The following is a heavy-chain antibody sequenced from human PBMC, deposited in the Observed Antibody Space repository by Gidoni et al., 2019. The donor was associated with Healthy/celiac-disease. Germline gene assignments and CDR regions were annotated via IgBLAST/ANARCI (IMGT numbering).Heavy chain of an antibody. Sequence: QVQLQQWGAGLLKPSETLSLTGAGYGGSFSGYYWSWIRQPPGKGLEWIGEINHSGSTNYNPSLKSRVTISVDTSKNQFSLKLSSVTAADTAVYYCARGRSDFWSGYTIDYWGQGTLVTVSS. D-gene: IGHD3-3*01. CDR3: ARGRSDFWSGYTIDY. CDR1: GGSFSGYY. CDR2: INHSGST. V-gene: IGHV4-34*01. J-gene: IGHJ4*02.